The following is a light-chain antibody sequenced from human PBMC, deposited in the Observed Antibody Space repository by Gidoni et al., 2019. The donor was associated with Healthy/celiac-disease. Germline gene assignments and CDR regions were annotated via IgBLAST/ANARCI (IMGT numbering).Light chain of an antibody. Sequence: SYALTQPPSVSVSPGQTASITCAGDKVGVTYACWYQQTPGQSPVLVIYQDSKRPSGIPERFSGSNSGNTATLTISGTQAMDEADYYCQAWDSSAVVFGGGTKLTVL. V-gene: IGLV3-1*01. J-gene: IGLJ2*01. CDR2: QDS. CDR3: QAWDSSAVV. CDR1: KVGVTY.